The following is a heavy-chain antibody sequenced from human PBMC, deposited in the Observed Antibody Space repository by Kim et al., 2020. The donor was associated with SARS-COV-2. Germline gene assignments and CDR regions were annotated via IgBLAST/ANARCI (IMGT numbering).Heavy chain of an antibody. J-gene: IGHJ5*02. CDR1: GDSVSSNSAA. CDR2: TYYRSKWYN. Sequence: SQTLSLTCAISGDSVSSNSAAWNWIRQSPSRGLEWLGRTYYRSKWYNDYAVSVKSRITINPDTSKNQFSLQLNSVTPEDTAVYYCARGVWDIVGAINWFDPWGQGTLVTVSS. D-gene: IGHD1-26*01. CDR3: ARGVWDIVGAINWFDP. V-gene: IGHV6-1*01.